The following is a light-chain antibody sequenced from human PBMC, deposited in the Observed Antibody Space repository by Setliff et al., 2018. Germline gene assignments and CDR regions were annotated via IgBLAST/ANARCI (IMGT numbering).Light chain of an antibody. CDR3: ASYAGPYTWV. Sequence: QSALTQPRSVSGSPGQSVTISCTGTSSDVGGYNYASWYQQHPGKAPKVMIYDVTKRPSGVPDRFSGSKSGNTASLTISGLQAEDEADYYCASYAGPYTWVLGGGTKVTVL. CDR1: SSDVGGYNY. CDR2: DVT. V-gene: IGLV2-11*01. J-gene: IGLJ3*02.